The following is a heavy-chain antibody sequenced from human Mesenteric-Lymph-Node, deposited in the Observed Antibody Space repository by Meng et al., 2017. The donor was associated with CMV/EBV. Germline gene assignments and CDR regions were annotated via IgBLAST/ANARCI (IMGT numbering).Heavy chain of an antibody. V-gene: IGHV3-30*04. CDR1: GFTFSSYA. J-gene: IGHJ4*02. CDR3: AKPFSTSHYYFES. Sequence: GESLKISCAASGFTFSSYAMHWVRQAPGKGLEWVAVISYDGSNKYYADSVKGRFTISRDNSKNTLYLQMNGLRADDTAVYYCAKPFSTSHYYFESWGQGTLVTVSS. D-gene: IGHD2-2*01. CDR2: ISYDGSNK.